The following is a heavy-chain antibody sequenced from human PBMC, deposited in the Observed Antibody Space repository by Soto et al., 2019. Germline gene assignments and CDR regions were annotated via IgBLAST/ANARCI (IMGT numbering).Heavy chain of an antibody. D-gene: IGHD3-22*01. V-gene: IGHV1-8*01. Sequence: ASVKVSCKASGYTFTSYDINWVRQATGQGLEWMGWMNPNSGNTGYAQKFQGRVTMTRNTSISTAYMELSSLRSEDTAVYYCARNPSSGYYYYYYGMDVWGQGTTVTVSS. CDR2: MNPNSGNT. CDR1: GYTFTSYD. CDR3: ARNPSSGYYYYYYGMDV. J-gene: IGHJ6*02.